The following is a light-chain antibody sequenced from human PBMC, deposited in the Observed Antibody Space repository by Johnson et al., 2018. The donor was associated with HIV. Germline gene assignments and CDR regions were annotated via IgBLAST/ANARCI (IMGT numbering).Light chain of an antibody. CDR1: TSNIGNNY. V-gene: IGLV1-51*02. CDR2: EKN. J-gene: IGLJ1*01. CDR3: GAWDSSGSAHFV. Sequence: QSVLTQPPSVSAAPGQKVTISCSGSTSNIGNNYVSWYQQLPGTAPKLLIYEKNKRPSGIPDRFSASKSGTSATLVITGLQTGDEADYYCGAWDSSGSAHFVFLPGTKLTVL.